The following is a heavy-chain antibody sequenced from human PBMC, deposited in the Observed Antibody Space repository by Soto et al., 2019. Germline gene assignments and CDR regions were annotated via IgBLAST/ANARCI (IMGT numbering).Heavy chain of an antibody. D-gene: IGHD3-16*01. Sequence: GGSLRLSCGASGFAFRNYNMNWVRQAPGKGLEWVSSITSSSGSIYYADSVKGRFTISRDNAKNSLYLQMNSLRAEDTAVYYCANDPSASHYWGQGTLVTVSS. V-gene: IGHV3-21*01. CDR2: ITSSSGSI. CDR3: ANDPSASHY. CDR1: GFAFRNYN. J-gene: IGHJ4*02.